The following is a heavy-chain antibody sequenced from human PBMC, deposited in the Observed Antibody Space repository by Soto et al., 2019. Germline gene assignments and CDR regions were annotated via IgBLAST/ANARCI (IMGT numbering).Heavy chain of an antibody. J-gene: IGHJ5*02. D-gene: IGHD2-15*01. V-gene: IGHV1-8*01. Sequence: ASVKVSCKASGYTFTSYDINWVRQATGQGLEWMGWMNPNSGNTGYAQKFQGRVTMTRNTSISTAYMELSSLRSEDTAVYYCARGGSYCSGGSCSGWFDPWGQGTLVTVSS. CDR2: MNPNSGNT. CDR3: ARGGSYCSGGSCSGWFDP. CDR1: GYTFTSYD.